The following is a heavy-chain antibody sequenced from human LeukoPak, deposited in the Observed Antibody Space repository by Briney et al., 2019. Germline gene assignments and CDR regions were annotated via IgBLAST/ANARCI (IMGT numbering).Heavy chain of an antibody. CDR2: VDPEDGET. CDR1: GYTFTDYY. Sequence: ASVKVSCKVSGYTFTDYYMHWVQQAPGKGLEWMGLVDPEDGETIYAEKFQGRVTITADTSTDTAYMELSSLRSEDTAVYYCATVGHCSGGSCYFEDYYFDYWGQGTQVTVSS. J-gene: IGHJ4*02. D-gene: IGHD2-15*01. CDR3: ATVGHCSGGSCYFEDYYFDY. V-gene: IGHV1-69-2*01.